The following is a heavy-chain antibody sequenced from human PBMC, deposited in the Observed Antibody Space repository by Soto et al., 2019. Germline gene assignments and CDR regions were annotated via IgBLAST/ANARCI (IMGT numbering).Heavy chain of an antibody. CDR2: ISDYNGNT. CDR3: ARGYHYDFWSGYSFDY. J-gene: IGHJ4*02. D-gene: IGHD3-3*01. V-gene: IGHV1-18*01. Sequence: ASVKVSCKASGYTFTSYGISWVRQAPGQGLEWMGWISDYNGNTNYAQKLQGRVTMTTDTSTSTAYMELRSLRSDDTAVYYCARGYHYDFWSGYSFDYWGQGTLVTVSS. CDR1: GYTFTSYG.